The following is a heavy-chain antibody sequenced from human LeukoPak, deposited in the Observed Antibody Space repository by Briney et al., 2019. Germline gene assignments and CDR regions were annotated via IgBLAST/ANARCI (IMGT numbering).Heavy chain of an antibody. CDR2: IYYRGST. V-gene: IGHV4-59*11. CDR1: LGSPNRHN. D-gene: IGHD1-26*01. J-gene: IGHJ4*02. Sequence: GTLSLTSTLPLGSPNRHNSSSIRPSPRGGLEWIGYIYYRGSTNYNPSIKSRVTISVDTSKNQFSLKLSSVTAAGTAVYYCAIIRSYYFDYWGQGSLVTVSS. CDR3: AIIRSYYFDY.